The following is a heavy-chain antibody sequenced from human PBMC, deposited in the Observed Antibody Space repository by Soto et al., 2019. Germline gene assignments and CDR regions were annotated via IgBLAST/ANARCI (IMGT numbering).Heavy chain of an antibody. V-gene: IGHV3-7*03. CDR3: ARIYCSSSSCYIDC. D-gene: IGHD2-2*02. CDR2: INQDGIQK. Sequence: GGSLRLSCAACGFTLSNYWISWVRQAPGKGLEWVANINQDGIQKFYLDSVEGRFTISRDNARNSLYLKMNSLRAEDTAIYYCARIYCSSSSCYIDCWGRRILVTLCS. J-gene: IGHJ4*02. CDR1: GFTLSNYW.